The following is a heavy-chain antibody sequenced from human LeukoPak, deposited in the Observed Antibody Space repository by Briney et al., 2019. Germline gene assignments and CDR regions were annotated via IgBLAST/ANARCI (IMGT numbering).Heavy chain of an antibody. V-gene: IGHV4-59*01. CDR2: IYYSGRT. CDR3: ARDGTPWLVRSMDYYYYGMDV. J-gene: IGHJ6*02. D-gene: IGHD6-19*01. Sequence: SETLSLTCTVSGGSISSYYWSCIRQPPGKGLEWIGYIYYSGRTNYNPSLKSRVTISVDTSKNQFSLKLSSVTAADTAVYYCARDGTPWLVRSMDYYYYGMDVWGQGTTVTVSS. CDR1: GGSISSYY.